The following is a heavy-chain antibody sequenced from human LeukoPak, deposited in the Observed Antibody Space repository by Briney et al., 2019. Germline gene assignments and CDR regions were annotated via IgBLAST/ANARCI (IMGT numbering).Heavy chain of an antibody. CDR3: ARDKDGYASGWYSH. CDR1: GFTFDDYA. D-gene: IGHD6-19*01. CDR2: ISYNSGNI. Sequence: PGRSLRLSCAASGFTFDDYAMHWVRQAPGKGLEWVSGISYNSGNIGYADSLKGRFTISRDNAKNSLYLQMNSLRAEDTAFYYCARDKDGYASGWYSHWGQGTLVTVSS. V-gene: IGHV3-9*01. J-gene: IGHJ4*02.